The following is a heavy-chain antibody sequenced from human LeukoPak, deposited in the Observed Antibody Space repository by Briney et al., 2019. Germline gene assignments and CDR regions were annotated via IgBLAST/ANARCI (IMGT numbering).Heavy chain of an antibody. CDR3: AKVVAAAVLYYFDY. CDR2: ISGSGGST. CDR1: GFTFSSYA. Sequence: GGSLRLSCAASGFTFSSYAMSWVRQAPGKGLEWVSAISGSGGSTYYADSVKGRFTISRDNSKNTLYLQMNSLRAEDTAVYYCAKVVAAAVLYYFDYWGQGTLVAVST. J-gene: IGHJ4*02. V-gene: IGHV3-23*01. D-gene: IGHD6-13*01.